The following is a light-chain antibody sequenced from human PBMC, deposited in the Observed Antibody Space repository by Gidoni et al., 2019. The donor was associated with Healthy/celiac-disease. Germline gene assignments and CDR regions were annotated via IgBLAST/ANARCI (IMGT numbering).Light chain of an antibody. J-gene: IGKJ1*01. CDR2: GAS. CDR1: QCVSSCY. CDR3: QQYGSSPQT. Sequence: EIVLTQFRGTRSLSPGARATLSCRASQCVSSCYLAWYQQQPGQAPRLLIYGASSRATGLPDMFSGSGSGADFTLTISLVEPEYFAVYYCQQYGSSPQTFGQGTKVEIK. V-gene: IGKV3-20*01.